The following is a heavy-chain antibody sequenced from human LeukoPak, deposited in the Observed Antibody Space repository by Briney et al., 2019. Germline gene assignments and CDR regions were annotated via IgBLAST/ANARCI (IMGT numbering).Heavy chain of an antibody. Sequence: GGSLRLSCAASGFTFSSYAMHWVRQAPGKGLVWVSRAKSDGSSTSYADSVKGRFTISRDNAKNSLFLQMNSLRAEDTGVYFCARDNRDYSTPYYFDFWGQGTLVTVSS. J-gene: IGHJ4*02. CDR1: GFTFSSYA. V-gene: IGHV3-74*01. CDR3: ARDNRDYSTPYYFDF. D-gene: IGHD6-13*01. CDR2: AKSDGSST.